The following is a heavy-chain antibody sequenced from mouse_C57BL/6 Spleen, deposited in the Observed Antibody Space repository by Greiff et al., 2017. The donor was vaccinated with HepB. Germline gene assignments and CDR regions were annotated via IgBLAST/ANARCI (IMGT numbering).Heavy chain of an antibody. D-gene: IGHD2-4*01. V-gene: IGHV3-6*01. CDR2: ISYDGSN. J-gene: IGHJ2*01. CDR1: GYSITSGYY. CDR3: ARAGYDYDGYYFDY. Sequence: EVKLQESGPGLVKPSQSLSLTCSVTGYSITSGYYWNWIRQFPGNKLEWMGYISYDGSNNYNPSLKNRISITRDTSKNQFFLKLNSVTTEDTATYYCARAGYDYDGYYFDYWGQGTTLTVSS.